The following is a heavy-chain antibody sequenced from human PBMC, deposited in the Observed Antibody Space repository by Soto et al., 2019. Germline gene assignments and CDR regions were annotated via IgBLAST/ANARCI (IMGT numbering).Heavy chain of an antibody. CDR1: GFTFSSYS. CDR2: ISSSSSYI. D-gene: IGHD3-10*01. J-gene: IGHJ3*02. Sequence: GGFLRLSCAASGFTFSSYSMNWVRQAPGKGLEWVSSISSSSSYIYYADSVKGRFTISRDNAKNSLYLQMNSLRAEDTAVYYCAREPYYYGSGSYAFDIWGQGTMVTVSS. V-gene: IGHV3-21*01. CDR3: AREPYYYGSGSYAFDI.